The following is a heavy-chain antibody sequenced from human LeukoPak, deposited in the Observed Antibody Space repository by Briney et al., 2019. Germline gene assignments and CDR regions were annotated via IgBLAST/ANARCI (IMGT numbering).Heavy chain of an antibody. D-gene: IGHD5-12*01. Sequence: GGSLRLSCAASGFTFSIYAMSWVRQAPGKGLEWVSAITASGHTTYYADSVKGRFTISRDNSKNTLYLQMNSLRAEDTAVYYCAKGSGSIDYWGQGTLVTVSS. V-gene: IGHV3-23*01. CDR1: GFTFSIYA. CDR3: AKGSGSIDY. J-gene: IGHJ4*02. CDR2: ITASGHTT.